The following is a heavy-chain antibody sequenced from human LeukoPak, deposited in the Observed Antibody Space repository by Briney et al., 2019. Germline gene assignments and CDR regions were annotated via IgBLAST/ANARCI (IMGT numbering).Heavy chain of an antibody. Sequence: SETLSLTCTVSGGFISDYHWSWIRQPAGKGLEWIGRIYTSGSTDYNPSLKSRVTMSVDTSKNQFSLKLSSVTAADTAVYYCATRGGYSYGYNYWGQGTLVTVSS. CDR1: GGFISDYH. D-gene: IGHD5-18*01. V-gene: IGHV4-4*07. CDR2: IYTSGST. CDR3: ATRGGYSYGYNY. J-gene: IGHJ4*02.